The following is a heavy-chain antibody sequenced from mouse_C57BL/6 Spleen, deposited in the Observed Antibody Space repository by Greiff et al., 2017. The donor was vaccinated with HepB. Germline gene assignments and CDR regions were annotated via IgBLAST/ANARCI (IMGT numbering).Heavy chain of an antibody. CDR3: ARELGADWYFDV. V-gene: IGHV1-7*01. J-gene: IGHJ1*03. Sequence: VQLQQSGAELAKPGASVKLSCKASGYTFTSYWMHWVKQRPGQGLEWIGYITPSSGYTKYNQKFKDKATLTADKSSSTADMQMSSLTYEDSAVYYCARELGADWYFDVWGTGTTVTVSS. CDR2: ITPSSGYT. CDR1: GYTFTSYW. D-gene: IGHD4-1*01.